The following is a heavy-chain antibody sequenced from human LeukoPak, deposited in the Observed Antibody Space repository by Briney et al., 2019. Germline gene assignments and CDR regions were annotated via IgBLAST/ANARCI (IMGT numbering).Heavy chain of an antibody. D-gene: IGHD4-11*01. CDR1: GGSFSGYY. V-gene: IGHV4-34*01. CDR2: INHSGST. J-gene: IGHJ6*03. Sequence: PSETLSLTCAVYGGSFSGYYWSWIRQPPGKGLEWIGEINHSGSTNYNPSLKSRVTISVDTSKNQFSLKLSSVTAADTAVYYCARDGGYSNPYYYYYYYMDFWGKGTTVTVSS. CDR3: ARDGGYSNPYYYYYYYMDF.